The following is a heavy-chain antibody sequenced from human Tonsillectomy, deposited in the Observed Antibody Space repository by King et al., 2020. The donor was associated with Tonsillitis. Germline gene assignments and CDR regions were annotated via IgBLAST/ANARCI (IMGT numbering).Heavy chain of an antibody. CDR2: ISSRSPTI. CDR1: GFTFSSYS. CDR3: ARVNLSVAGEPDWCFDL. J-gene: IGHJ2*01. V-gene: IGHV3-48*04. Sequence: QLVQSGGGLVQPGGSLRLSCAASGFTFSSYSMNWVRQAPGRGLQWVSYISSRSPTIYYADSVKGRFTISRDNAKNSLFLQMNSLRAEDTAVYYCARVNLSVAGEPDWCFDLWGRGTLVTVSS. D-gene: IGHD6-19*01.